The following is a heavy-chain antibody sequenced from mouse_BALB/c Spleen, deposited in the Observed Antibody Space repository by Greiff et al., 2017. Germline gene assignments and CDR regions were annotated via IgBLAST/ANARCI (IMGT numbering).Heavy chain of an antibody. Sequence: VMLVESGPDLVAPSQSLSITCTVSGFSLTSYGVHWVRQPPGKGLEWLVVIWSDGSTTYNSALKSRLSISKDNSKSQVFLKMNSLQTDDTAMYYCARHSGILYAMDYWGQGTSVTVSS. CDR1: GFSLTSYG. V-gene: IGHV2-6-2*01. D-gene: IGHD4-1*01. CDR2: IWSDGST. J-gene: IGHJ4*01. CDR3: ARHSGILYAMDY.